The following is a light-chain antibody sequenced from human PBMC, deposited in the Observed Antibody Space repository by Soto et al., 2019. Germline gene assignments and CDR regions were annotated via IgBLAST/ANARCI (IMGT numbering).Light chain of an antibody. Sequence: QSVLTQPPSVSAAPGQRVTISCTGSTTNIGAGYDVQWYQQLPGTAPKLLIYANTNRPSGVPDRFSGSRSGTSGSLAITGLRAEVGAEYYRESYHNDRRGVFGGGTKVTVL. CDR1: TTNIGAGYD. V-gene: IGLV1-40*01. CDR2: ANT. J-gene: IGLJ2*01. CDR3: ESYHNDRRGV.